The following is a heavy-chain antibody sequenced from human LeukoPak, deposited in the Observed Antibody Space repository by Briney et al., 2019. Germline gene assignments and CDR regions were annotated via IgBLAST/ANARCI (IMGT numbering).Heavy chain of an antibody. CDR1: GASISSSTYY. CDR3: ASGTAVDY. V-gene: IGHV4-39*07. Sequence: SETLSLTCTVSGASISSSTYYWGWIRQPPGKGLEWIGSIYYSGSTYYNPSLKSRVTISVDTSKNQFSLKLTSVTAADTAVYYCASGTAVDYWGQGTLVSVSS. J-gene: IGHJ4*02. CDR2: IYYSGST.